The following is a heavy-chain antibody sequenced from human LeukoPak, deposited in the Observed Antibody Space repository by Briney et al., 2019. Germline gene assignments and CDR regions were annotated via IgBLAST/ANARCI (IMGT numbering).Heavy chain of an antibody. V-gene: IGHV4-34*01. CDR2: INHSGST. D-gene: IGHD4-17*01. CDR1: GGSFSGYY. J-gene: IGHJ4*02. CDR3: ARVLYGDYARHFDY. Sequence: KSSETLSLTCAVYGGSFSGYYWSWIRQPPGKGLEWIGEINHSGSTNYNPSLKSRVTISVDTSKNQFSLKLSSVTAADTAVYYCARVLYGDYARHFDYWGQGTLVTVSS.